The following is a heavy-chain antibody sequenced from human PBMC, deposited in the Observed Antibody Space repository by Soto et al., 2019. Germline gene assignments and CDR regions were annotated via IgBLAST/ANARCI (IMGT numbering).Heavy chain of an antibody. V-gene: IGHV5-51*01. CDR1: GYSFTSYW. D-gene: IGHD6-6*01. J-gene: IGHJ6*04. CDR2: IYPGDSDT. Sequence: GESLKISCKGSGYSFTSYWIGWVRQMPGKGLEWMGIIYPGDSDTRYSPSFQGQVTISADKSISTAYLQWSSLKASDTAMYYCSSRPTTGYYYYGMDVWGKGTTVTVSS. CDR3: SSRPTTGYYYYGMDV.